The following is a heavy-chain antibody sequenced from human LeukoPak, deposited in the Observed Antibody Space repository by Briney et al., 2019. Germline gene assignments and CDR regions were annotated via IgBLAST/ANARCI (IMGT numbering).Heavy chain of an antibody. J-gene: IGHJ4*02. CDR1: AVSINTYF. CDR2: ISGSGTA. Sequence: SETLSLTCTVSAVSINTYFWTWVRQPAGKGLEWIGRISGSGTAYYNPSLESRVTISLDTANNQLFLRMTSVSAADTAVYYCARGTELTRTSGHYSFDYWGQGTLVSVSS. D-gene: IGHD1-7*01. CDR3: ARGTELTRTSGHYSFDY. V-gene: IGHV4-4*07.